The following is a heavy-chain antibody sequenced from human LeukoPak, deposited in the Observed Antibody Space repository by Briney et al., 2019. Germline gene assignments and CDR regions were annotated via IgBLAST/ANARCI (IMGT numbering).Heavy chain of an antibody. J-gene: IGHJ6*03. CDR3: ARESRQYYDFWSGYWTVRGYYMDV. CDR2: IYTSEST. V-gene: IGHV4-61*02. D-gene: IGHD3-3*01. Sequence: PSETLSLTCTFSGGSISSSSYYWSWIRQPAGKGLEWIGRIYTSESTNYNPSLKSRVTMSVDTSKNQFSLKLSSVTAADTAVYYCARESRQYYDFWSGYWTVRGYYMDVWGKGTTVTVSS. CDR1: GGSISSSSYY.